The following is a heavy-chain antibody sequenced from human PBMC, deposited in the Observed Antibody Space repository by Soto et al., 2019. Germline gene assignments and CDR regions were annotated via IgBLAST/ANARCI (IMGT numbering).Heavy chain of an antibody. CDR2: INPSGGST. CDR3: ARDLKRIVVVVAATLGY. V-gene: IGHV1-46*01. Sequence: ASVKVSCKTSGYTFTSYYMHWVLQAPGQGLEWMGIINPSGGSTSYAQKFQGRVTMTRDTSTSTVYMELSSLRSEDTAVYYCARDLKRIVVVVAATLGYWGQGTLVTVSS. J-gene: IGHJ4*02. D-gene: IGHD2-15*01. CDR1: GYTFTSYY.